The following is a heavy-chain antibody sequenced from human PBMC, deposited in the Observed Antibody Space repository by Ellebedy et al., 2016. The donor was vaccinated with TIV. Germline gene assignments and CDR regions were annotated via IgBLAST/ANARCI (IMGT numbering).Heavy chain of an antibody. CDR3: ARDPMGLDYYGSGSYYDGMDV. V-gene: IGHV4-31*03. CDR1: GGSISSGGYY. Sequence: SETLSLTXTVSGGSISSGGYYWSWIRQHPGKGLEWIGYIYYSGSTYYNPSLKSRVTISVDTSKNQFSLKLSSVTAADTAVYYCARDPMGLDYYGSGSYYDGMDVWGQGTTVTVSS. J-gene: IGHJ6*02. D-gene: IGHD3-10*01. CDR2: IYYSGST.